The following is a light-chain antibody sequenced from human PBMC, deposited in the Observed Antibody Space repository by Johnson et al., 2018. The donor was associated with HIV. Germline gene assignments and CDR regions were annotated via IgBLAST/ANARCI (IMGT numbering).Light chain of an antibody. CDR2: DNN. Sequence: QSVLTQPPSVSAAPGQKVTISCSGSSSNIGNNYVSWYQQLPGTAPKLLIYDNNKRPSGIPARFSGSKSGTSATLGITGLQTGDEADYYCGTWDSSLSTGGNVCGTGTKVTVL. V-gene: IGLV1-51*01. CDR3: GTWDSSLSTGGNV. CDR1: SSNIGNNY. J-gene: IGLJ1*01.